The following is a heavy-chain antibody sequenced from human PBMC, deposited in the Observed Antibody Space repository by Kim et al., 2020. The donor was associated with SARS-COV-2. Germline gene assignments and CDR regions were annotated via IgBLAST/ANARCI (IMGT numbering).Heavy chain of an antibody. D-gene: IGHD3-22*01. J-gene: IGHJ5*02. CDR3: ARDDQVTMIVVAPGVS. Sequence: GGSLRLSCAASGFTFSSYGMHWVRQAPGKGLEWVAVIWYDGSNKYYADSVKGRFTISRDNSKNTLYLQMNSLRAEDTAVYYCARDDQVTMIVVAPGVSWGQGTLVTVSS. CDR1: GFTFSSYG. V-gene: IGHV3-33*01. CDR2: IWYDGSNK.